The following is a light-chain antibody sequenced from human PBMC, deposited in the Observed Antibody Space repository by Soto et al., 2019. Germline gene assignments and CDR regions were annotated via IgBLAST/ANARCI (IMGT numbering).Light chain of an antibody. J-gene: IGKJ4*01. CDR1: QSVSSSY. CDR2: GAS. V-gene: IGKV3-20*01. Sequence: EIVLTQSPGTLSLSPGERDTLSCRASQSVSSSYLAWYQQKPGQAHRLLIYGASSRATGIPDRFSGSGSGTDFSLTIISLVPEDFAVYYCQKYGSSPLTFGGGTKVDIK. CDR3: QKYGSSPLT.